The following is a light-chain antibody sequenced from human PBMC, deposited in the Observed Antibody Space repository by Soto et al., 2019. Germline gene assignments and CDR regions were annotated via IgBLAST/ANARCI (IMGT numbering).Light chain of an antibody. V-gene: IGKV3-20*01. CDR2: GAS. J-gene: IGKJ4*01. CDR1: QSMINSN. Sequence: IVLTQSPGTLSLSPGDRATLSCRASQSMINSNLAWYQHKPGQAPRLLIYGASNRATGIPDRFSGSGSGTDFILTINRLEPEDFAVYYCQEFASNFGGGTKVDI. CDR3: QEFASN.